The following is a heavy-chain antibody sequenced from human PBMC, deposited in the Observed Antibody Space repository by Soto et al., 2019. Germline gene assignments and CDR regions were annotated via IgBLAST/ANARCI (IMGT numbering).Heavy chain of an antibody. CDR1: GFTFSSYG. D-gene: IGHD1-26*01. V-gene: IGHV3-33*01. CDR3: ARDRGELAFDY. CDR2: IWYDGSNK. J-gene: IGHJ4*02. Sequence: QVQLVESGGGVVQPGRSLRLYCAASGFTFSSYGMHWVRQATGKGLEWVAVIWYDGSNKYYADSVKGGFTISRANSKNTLYLQMNSLRAEDTAVYYCARDRGELAFDYWGQGTLVTVSS.